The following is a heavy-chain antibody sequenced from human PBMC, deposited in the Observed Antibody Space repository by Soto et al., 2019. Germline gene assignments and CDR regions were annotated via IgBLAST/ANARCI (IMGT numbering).Heavy chain of an antibody. CDR2: IIPIFGTA. D-gene: IGHD6-19*01. CDR3: ARDLWYSSGCLRGWFDP. J-gene: IGHJ5*02. CDR1: GGTFSSYA. Sequence: QVQLVQSGAEVKKPGSSVKVSCKASGGTFSSYAISWVRQAPGQGLEWMGGIIPIFGTANYAQKFQGRVTITADESTSTAYMELSSLRSEDTAVYYCARDLWYSSGCLRGWFDPWGQGTLVTVSS. V-gene: IGHV1-69*01.